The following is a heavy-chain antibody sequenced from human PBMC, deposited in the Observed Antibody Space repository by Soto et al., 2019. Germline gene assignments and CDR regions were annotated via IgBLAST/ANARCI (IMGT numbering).Heavy chain of an antibody. Sequence: ASVKVSCKVSGYTLTELSMHWVRQAPGKGLEWMGGFDPEDGETIYAQKFQGRVTMTEDTSTDTAYMELSSLRSEDTAVYYCATGDTLERRGGWFDPWGQGTLVTVSS. J-gene: IGHJ5*02. D-gene: IGHD1-1*01. CDR2: FDPEDGET. CDR1: GYTLTELS. V-gene: IGHV1-24*01. CDR3: ATGDTLERRGGWFDP.